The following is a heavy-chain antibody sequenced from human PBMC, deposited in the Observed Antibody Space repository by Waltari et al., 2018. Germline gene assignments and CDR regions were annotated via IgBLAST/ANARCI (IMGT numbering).Heavy chain of an antibody. CDR3: ARGHYVWGSYQDY. D-gene: IGHD3-16*02. CDR2: IKQDGGRI. V-gene: IGHV3-7*01. J-gene: IGHJ4*02. CDR1: GFTFNSYW. Sequence: EVQLVESGGGLVQPGGSLRLSCAASGFTFNSYWMSWVRQAPGKGRGWVANIKQDGGRIYYVDSVKGRFTISRDNAKNSLYLQINSLRAEDTAVYYCARGHYVWGSYQDYWGQGTLVTVSS.